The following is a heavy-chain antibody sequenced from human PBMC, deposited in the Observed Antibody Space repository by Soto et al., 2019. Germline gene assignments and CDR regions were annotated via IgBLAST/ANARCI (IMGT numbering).Heavy chain of an antibody. CDR2: VSGSGDYT. J-gene: IGHJ6*02. Sequence: EVQLLESGGGLVQPGGSLRLSCAASGFTFSSYAMSWVRQAPGKGLEWVSGVSGSGDYTFYADSVKGRLTISRDNSKNTLYLQMNSLRAEDTAVYYCAKDRYYDMLTGYIYYHYAMDVWGQGTTVTVSS. CDR3: AKDRYYDMLTGYIYYHYAMDV. V-gene: IGHV3-23*01. CDR1: GFTFSSYA. D-gene: IGHD3-9*01.